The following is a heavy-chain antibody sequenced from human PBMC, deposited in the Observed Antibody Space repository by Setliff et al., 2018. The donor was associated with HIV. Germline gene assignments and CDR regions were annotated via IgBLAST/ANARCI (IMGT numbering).Heavy chain of an antibody. CDR1: GDSISSYY. CDR2: IYYSGST. Sequence: SETLSLTCTVSGDSISSYYWGWIRQPPGKGLEWIGSIYYSGSTYYNPSLKSRVTISVDLSKKQISLKLSSVTAADTAIYYCAIRSRLGGSSNYFDSWGQGALVTVSS. D-gene: IGHD1-26*01. V-gene: IGHV4-39*07. CDR3: AIRSRLGGSSNYFDS. J-gene: IGHJ4*02.